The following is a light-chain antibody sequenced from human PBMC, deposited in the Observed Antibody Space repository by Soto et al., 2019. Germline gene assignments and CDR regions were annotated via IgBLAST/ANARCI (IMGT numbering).Light chain of an antibody. CDR1: QGISSY. CDR2: AES. Sequence: IQLTQSPSSLSASVGDRVTITCRASQGISSYLAWYQQKPGKAHKLLIYAESNVQSGVPSRYSVSGSVTDFTLTISSLQPEDFATFYCQQLNSYPSISFVQGTRLEIK. CDR3: QQLNSYPSIS. V-gene: IGKV1-9*01. J-gene: IGKJ5*01.